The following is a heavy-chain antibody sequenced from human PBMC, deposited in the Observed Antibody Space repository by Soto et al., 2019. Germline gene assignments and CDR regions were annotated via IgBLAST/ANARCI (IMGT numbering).Heavy chain of an antibody. CDR1: GCSFTSYW. CDR2: IYPGDSDT. Sequence: PGVPLRICWRGSGCSFTSYWIGWVSQMPGKGLEWMGIIYPGDSDTRYSPSFQGRVTISADKSISTAYLQWSSLKASDTAMYYCARQILSGGMDVWGQGTTVTVSS. D-gene: IGHD2-15*01. V-gene: IGHV5-51*01. J-gene: IGHJ6*02. CDR3: ARQILSGGMDV.